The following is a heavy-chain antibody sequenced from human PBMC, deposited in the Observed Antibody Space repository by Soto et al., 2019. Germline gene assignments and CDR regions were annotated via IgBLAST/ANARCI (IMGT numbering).Heavy chain of an antibody. CDR1: GGSISGYY. CDR2: INHSGST. CDR3: ARGGIAPRPLNWFDP. J-gene: IGHJ5*02. D-gene: IGHD6-13*01. Sequence: PSETLSLTCTVSGGSISGYYWSWIRQPPGKGLEWIGEINHSGSTNYNPSLKSRVTISVDTSKNQFSLKLSSVTAADTAVYYCARGGIAPRPLNWFDPWGQGTLVTVSS. V-gene: IGHV4-34*01.